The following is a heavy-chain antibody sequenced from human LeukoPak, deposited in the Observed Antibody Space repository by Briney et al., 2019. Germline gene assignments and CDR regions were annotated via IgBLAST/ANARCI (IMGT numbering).Heavy chain of an antibody. D-gene: IGHD5-18*01. CDR3: AKVQRGYSYGYSNPEYFDY. CDR1: GFTFSSYG. CDR2: ISYDGSNK. J-gene: IGHJ4*02. Sequence: GRSLRLSCAASGFTFSSYGMHWVRQAPGKGLEWVAVISYDGSNKYYADSVKGRFTISRDNSKNTLYLQMNSLRAEDTAVYYCAKVQRGYSYGYSNPEYFDYWGQGTLVTVSS. V-gene: IGHV3-30*18.